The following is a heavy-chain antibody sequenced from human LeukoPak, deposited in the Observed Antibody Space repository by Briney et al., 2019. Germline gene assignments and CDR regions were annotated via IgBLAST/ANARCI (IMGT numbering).Heavy chain of an antibody. V-gene: IGHV4-31*03. D-gene: IGHD4-17*01. Sequence: SQTLSLTCTVSGGSISSGGYYWSWIRQHPGKGLEWIGYIYYSGSTYYNPSLKSRVTISVDTSKNQFSLKLSSVTAADTAVYYCARDGSGDYYFDYWGQGTLVTVSS. J-gene: IGHJ4*02. CDR2: IYYSGST. CDR3: ARDGSGDYYFDY. CDR1: GGSISSGGYY.